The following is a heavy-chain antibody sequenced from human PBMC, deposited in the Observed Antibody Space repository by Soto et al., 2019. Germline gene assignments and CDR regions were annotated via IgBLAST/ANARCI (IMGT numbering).Heavy chain of an antibody. Sequence: SETLSLTCAVYGGSFSGYYWSWIRQPPGKGLEWIGEINHSGSTNYNPSLKSRVTISVDTSKNQFSLKLSSVTAADTAVYYCAREGSFTMVRGEDYYGMDVWGQGTTVTVSS. V-gene: IGHV4-34*01. D-gene: IGHD3-10*01. CDR3: AREGSFTMVRGEDYYGMDV. CDR2: INHSGST. CDR1: GGSFSGYY. J-gene: IGHJ6*02.